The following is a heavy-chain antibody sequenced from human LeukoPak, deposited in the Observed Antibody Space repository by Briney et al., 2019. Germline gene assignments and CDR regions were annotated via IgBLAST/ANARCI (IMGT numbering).Heavy chain of an antibody. CDR3: ACSGGTSGNWFDP. CDR2: IIPIFGTA. J-gene: IGHJ5*02. V-gene: IGHV1-69*13. CDR1: GGTFSSYA. D-gene: IGHD2-15*01. Sequence: SVKVSCKAPGGTFSSYAISWVRQAPGQGLEWMGGIIPIFGTANYAQKFQGRVTITADESTSTAYMELSSLRSEDTAVYYCACSGGTSGNWFDPWGQGTLVTVSS.